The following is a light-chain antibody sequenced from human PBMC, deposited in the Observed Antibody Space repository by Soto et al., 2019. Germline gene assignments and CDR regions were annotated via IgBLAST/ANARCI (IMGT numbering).Light chain of an antibody. CDR2: DAS. J-gene: IGKJ3*01. Sequence: EIVLTQSPATLSLSPGERATLSCRASQSVRSYLAWYQQKPGQAPRLLIYDASNRATGIPARFSGSGSGTDCTRTISSLEPEDFAVYYCQQRSNWPPVFTFGPGTKVDIK. CDR3: QQRSNWPPVFT. CDR1: QSVRSY. V-gene: IGKV3-11*01.